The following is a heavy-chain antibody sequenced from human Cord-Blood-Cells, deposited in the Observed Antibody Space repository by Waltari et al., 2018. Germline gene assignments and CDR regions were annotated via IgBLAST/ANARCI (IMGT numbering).Heavy chain of an antibody. CDR1: GFTFSSYA. CDR2: ISYDGSNK. D-gene: IGHD2-8*02. CDR3: AREVIVLVVYAGYFDY. V-gene: IGHV3-30-3*01. Sequence: QVQLVESGGGVVQPGRSLRLSCAASGFTFSSYAMHWVGQAPGKGLVGVAVISYDGSNKYYADSVKGRFTIYRDNSENTLYLQMNSLRAEDTAVYYCAREVIVLVVYAGYFDYWGQGTPVTVSS. J-gene: IGHJ4*02.